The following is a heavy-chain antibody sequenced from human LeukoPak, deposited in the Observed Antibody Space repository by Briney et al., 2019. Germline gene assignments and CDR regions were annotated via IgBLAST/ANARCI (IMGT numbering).Heavy chain of an antibody. Sequence: ASVKVSCKASGYTFTRYYIHWVRQAPGQGLEWMGSINPSCGSPTYTQKFQGRVTMTRDTSTSTVYMELSSLRSEDTAVYYCARGLFDARITIVRGVMVYWGQGTLVTVSS. CDR1: GYTFTRYY. V-gene: IGHV1-46*01. CDR2: INPSCGSP. CDR3: ARGLFDARITIVRGVMVY. D-gene: IGHD3-10*01. J-gene: IGHJ4*02.